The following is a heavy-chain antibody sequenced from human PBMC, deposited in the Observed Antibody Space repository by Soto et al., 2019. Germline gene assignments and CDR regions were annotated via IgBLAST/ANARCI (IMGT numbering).Heavy chain of an antibody. CDR1: GFTFSSYA. CDR2: ISYDGSNK. D-gene: IGHD5-18*01. Sequence: TGGSLRLSCAASGFTFSSYAMSWVRQAPGKGLEWVAVISYDGSNKYYADSVKGRFTISRDNSKNTLYLQMNSLRAEDTAVYYCARGSAGYSYGKAYYWGQGTLVTVSS. CDR3: ARGSAGYSYGKAYY. V-gene: IGHV3-30-3*01. J-gene: IGHJ4*02.